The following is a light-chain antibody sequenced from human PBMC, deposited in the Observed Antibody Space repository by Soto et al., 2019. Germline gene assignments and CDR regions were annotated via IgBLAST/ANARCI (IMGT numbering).Light chain of an antibody. V-gene: IGKV1-39*01. Sequence: DIQMPQSPSSLSASLGNRVTITCRASQSISTYLNWYQKKPGKAPNLLIYDASRLQSGVPSRFSGSGGGTDFTLSISSVQPEDFATYFCQQSYMDPITFGQGTRLEIK. J-gene: IGKJ5*01. CDR2: DAS. CDR1: QSISTY. CDR3: QQSYMDPIT.